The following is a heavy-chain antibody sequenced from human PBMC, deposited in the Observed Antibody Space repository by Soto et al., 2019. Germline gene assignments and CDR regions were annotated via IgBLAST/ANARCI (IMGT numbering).Heavy chain of an antibody. Sequence: RRLSCVASEFSFSTYAMSWVRQAPGKGLEWVSSTTGTGSTRNYADSVKGRFTISRDNSRNTLYLQMNSLRAEDTAVYYCAKNPNWNNLAHFDYWGQGALVTVSS. CDR1: EFSFSTYA. J-gene: IGHJ4*02. CDR3: AKNPNWNNLAHFDY. CDR2: TTGTGSTR. V-gene: IGHV3-23*01. D-gene: IGHD1-1*01.